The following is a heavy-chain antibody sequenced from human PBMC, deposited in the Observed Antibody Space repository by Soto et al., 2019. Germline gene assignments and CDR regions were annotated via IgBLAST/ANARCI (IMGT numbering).Heavy chain of an antibody. CDR2: ISGSGTTI. Sequence: EVQLLESGGGLVQPGGSLRLSCAASGFTFSLYAMSWVRQAPGKGLEWVSAISGSGTTIYSADSVRGRFTISRDSSRNKLFLQMNGLSPEDTAVYYCAKFFVATWGSSGWPWYFDSWGQGTLVAVSS. J-gene: IGHJ4*02. CDR1: GFTFSLYA. D-gene: IGHD6-25*01. CDR3: AKFFVATWGSSGWPWYFDS. V-gene: IGHV3-23*01.